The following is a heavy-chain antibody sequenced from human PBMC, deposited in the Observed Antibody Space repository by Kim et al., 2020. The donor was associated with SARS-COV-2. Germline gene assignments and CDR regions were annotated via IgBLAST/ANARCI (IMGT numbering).Heavy chain of an antibody. D-gene: IGHD3-9*01. Sequence: SETLSLTCAVYGDPVNGYYWSWIRQPPGKGLEWIGEINYDKSTNYNPSLKSRVTMSLDSSKSQFSLRLTSLTAADTAVYYYARGRYFDWLFHYSPHYF. J-gene: IGHJ2*01. V-gene: IGHV4-34*01. CDR2: INYDKST. CDR1: GDPVNGYY. CDR3: ARGRYFDWLFHYSPHYF.